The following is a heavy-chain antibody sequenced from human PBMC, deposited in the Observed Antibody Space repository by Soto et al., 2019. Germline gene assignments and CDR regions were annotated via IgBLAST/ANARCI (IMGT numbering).Heavy chain of an antibody. D-gene: IGHD5-12*01. V-gene: IGHV4-31*03. J-gene: IGHJ5*02. CDR2: IYYSGSP. CDR1: GGSISSGGYY. CDR3: ARAPQAGGRMATIRRYNWFDP. Sequence: SETLSLTCTVSGGSISSGGYYWSWILQHPGKGLEWIGYIYYSGSPYYNPSLESRVTISVDTSKNQFSLKLSSVTAADTAVYYCARAPQAGGRMATIRRYNWFDPWGQGTLVTVSS.